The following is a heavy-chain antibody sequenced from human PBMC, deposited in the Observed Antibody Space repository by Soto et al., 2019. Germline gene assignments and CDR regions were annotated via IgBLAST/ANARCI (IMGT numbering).Heavy chain of an antibody. CDR3: VKWNGYVDS. D-gene: IGHD1-1*01. Sequence: EVQLVESGGGSAPPGGSLKLSCTPSGFRITYFGVTGVRQVPGKGLQWVSGLTGNGGGKFYADSVRGRFTISRDYSTNTSFLHMNNLSTEDTAVYYCVKWNGYVDSWGQGTLVSVAS. V-gene: IGHV3-23*04. CDR2: LTGNGGGK. CDR1: GFRITYFG. J-gene: IGHJ4*02.